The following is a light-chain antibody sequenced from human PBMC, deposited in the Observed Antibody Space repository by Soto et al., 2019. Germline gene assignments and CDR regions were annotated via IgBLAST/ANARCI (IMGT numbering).Light chain of an antibody. CDR1: QSIHIW. CDR2: KAS. V-gene: IGKV1-5*03. J-gene: IGKJ4*01. Sequence: DIQMTQSPSTLSASVGDSASITCRASQSIHIWLAWYQQKPGKAPKLLIYKASNLQNGVPSRFSGSGSGTEFTLTISSLQPDDVAYYYCHQYSTSPLTFGGGTKVEIK. CDR3: HQYSTSPLT.